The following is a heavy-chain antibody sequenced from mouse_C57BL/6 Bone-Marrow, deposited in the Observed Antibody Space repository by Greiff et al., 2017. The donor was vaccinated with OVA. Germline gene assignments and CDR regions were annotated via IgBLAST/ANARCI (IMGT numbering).Heavy chain of an antibody. CDR3: ARGGYGRAFAY. D-gene: IGHD2-2*01. V-gene: IGHV1-69*01. CDR2: IDPSDSYT. J-gene: IGHJ3*01. Sequence: HLPPPLASLFLPLASVKLSCKTSGYTFTSCWMHWVKQRPGQGLEWIGEIDPSDSYTNYNQNFKGKSTLTVDKSSSTAYMQLSSLTSEDSAVYYGARGGYGRAFAYWGQGTLVTVSA. CDR1: GYTFTSCW.